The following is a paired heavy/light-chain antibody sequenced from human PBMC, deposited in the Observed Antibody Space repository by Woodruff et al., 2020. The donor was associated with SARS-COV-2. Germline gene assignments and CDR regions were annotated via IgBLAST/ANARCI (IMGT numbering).Heavy chain of an antibody. V-gene: IGHV3-11*01. CDR2: ISSSGSTI. D-gene: IGHD4-17*01. Sequence: QVQLVESGGGLVKPGGSLRLSCAASGFTFSDYYMSWIRQAPGKGLEWVSYISSSGSTIYYADSVKGRFTISRDNAKNSLYLQMNSLRAEDTAVYYCARDPGDYSNYYYYYMDVWGKGTTVTVSS. CDR1: GFTFSDYY. J-gene: IGHJ6*03. CDR3: ARDPGDYSNYYYYYMDV.
Light chain of an antibody. CDR2: GAS. V-gene: IGKV3-20*01. J-gene: IGKJ5*01. CDR3: QQYGSSIT. Sequence: EIVLTQSPGTLSLSPGERATLSCRASQSVSSSYLAWYQQKPGQAPRLLIYGASSRATGIPDRFSGSGSGTDFTLTISRLEPEDFAVYYCQQYGSSITFGQGTRLEIK. CDR1: QSVSSSY.